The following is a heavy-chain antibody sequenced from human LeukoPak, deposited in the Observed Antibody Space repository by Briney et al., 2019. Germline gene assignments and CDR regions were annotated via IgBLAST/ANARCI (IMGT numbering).Heavy chain of an antibody. CDR2: ISYDGSNK. V-gene: IGHV3-30*18. CDR1: GFTFSNYA. CDR3: AKDKASAGQFYFDY. J-gene: IGHJ4*02. Sequence: GGSLRLSCAASGFTFSNYAMHWVRQAPDKGLEWVAVISYDGSNKYYADSVKGRFTISRDSSKNTLYLQMNSLRVEDTAVYYCAKDKASAGQFYFDYWGQGTLVTVSS. D-gene: IGHD6-13*01.